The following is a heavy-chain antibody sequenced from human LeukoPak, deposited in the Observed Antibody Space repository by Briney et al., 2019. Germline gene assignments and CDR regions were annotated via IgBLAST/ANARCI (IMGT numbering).Heavy chain of an antibody. D-gene: IGHD3-22*01. CDR3: AHRRGDYYDSSGYYDY. CDR2: IYWDDDK. V-gene: IGHV2-5*02. CDR1: GFSLSTSGVG. J-gene: IGHJ4*02. Sequence: SGPTLVKPTQTLTLTCTFSGFSLSTSGVGVGWIRQPPGKALEWLALIYWDDDKRYSPSLKSRLTITKDTSKNQVVLTMTNMDPVDTATYYCAHRRGDYYDSSGYYDYWGQGTLVTVSS.